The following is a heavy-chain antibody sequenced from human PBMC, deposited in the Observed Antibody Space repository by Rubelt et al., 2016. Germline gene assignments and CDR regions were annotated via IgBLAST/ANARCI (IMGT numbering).Heavy chain of an antibody. CDR3: ARHHPPHDYGD. V-gene: IGHV4-39*01. CDR1: GGSISSSSYY. J-gene: IGHJ4*02. D-gene: IGHD4-17*01. Sequence: QVQLQESGPGLVKPSETLSLTCTVSGGSISSSSYYWGWIRQPPGKGLEWIGSIYYSGSTYYNPSLKSRVTISVDTSKNQFSLKLSSVTAADTAVYYCARHHPPHDYGDWGQGTLVTVSS. CDR2: IYYSGST.